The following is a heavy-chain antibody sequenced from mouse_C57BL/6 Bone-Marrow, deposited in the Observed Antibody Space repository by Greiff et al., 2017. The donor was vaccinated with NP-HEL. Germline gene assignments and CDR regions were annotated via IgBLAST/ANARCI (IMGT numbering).Heavy chain of an antibody. CDR1: GYTFTDYY. Sequence: VQLKESGPVLVKPGASVKMSCKASGYTFTDYYMNWVKQSHGKSLEWIGVINPYNGGTSYNQKFKGKATLTVDKSSSTAYMELNSLPSEDSAVYYCAFYGENAMDYWGQGTSVTVSS. CDR3: AFYGENAMDY. D-gene: IGHD2-13*01. J-gene: IGHJ4*01. CDR2: INPYNGGT. V-gene: IGHV1-19*01.